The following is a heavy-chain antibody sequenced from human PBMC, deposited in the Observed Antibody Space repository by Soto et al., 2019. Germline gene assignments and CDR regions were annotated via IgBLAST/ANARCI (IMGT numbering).Heavy chain of an antibody. Sequence: QVQLVESGGGVVQPGRSLRLSCAASGFTFSSYAMHWVRQAPGKGLEWVAVISYDGSNKYYADSVKGRFTISRDNSKNTLYLQMNSLRAEDTAVYYCARDQRNYVAYFDYWGQGTLVTVSS. CDR2: ISYDGSNK. V-gene: IGHV3-30-3*01. J-gene: IGHJ4*02. CDR3: ARDQRNYVAYFDY. D-gene: IGHD1-7*01. CDR1: GFTFSSYA.